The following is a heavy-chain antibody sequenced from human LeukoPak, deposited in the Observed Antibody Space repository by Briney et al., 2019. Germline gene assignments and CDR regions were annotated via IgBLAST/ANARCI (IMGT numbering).Heavy chain of an antibody. V-gene: IGHV1-18*01. Sequence: ASVTVSCKASGYTFTNYGISWVRQAPGQGLEWMGWISAYNGNTNYAQKLQGRVTMTPDTSTSTAYMELRSLRSDDTAVYYCARMVAATIALDYWGQGTLVTVSS. J-gene: IGHJ4*02. D-gene: IGHD2-15*01. CDR2: ISAYNGNT. CDR3: ARMVAATIALDY. CDR1: GYTFTNYG.